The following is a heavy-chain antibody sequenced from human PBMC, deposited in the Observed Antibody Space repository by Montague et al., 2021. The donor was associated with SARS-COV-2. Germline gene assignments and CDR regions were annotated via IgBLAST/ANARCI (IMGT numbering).Heavy chain of an antibody. D-gene: IGHD1-14*01. V-gene: IGHV3-23*01. Sequence: SLRLSCAASGFIFTNYGMNWVRRAPGKGLESVAGISGFGGGTYYSDSVKGRFTISRATSNSTLLLQMDGLRAEDTAIYYCGKSFSGTRNWFDIWGQGTLVTVSS. CDR2: ISGFGGGT. CDR3: GKSFSGTRNWFDI. CDR1: GFIFTNYG. J-gene: IGHJ5*02.